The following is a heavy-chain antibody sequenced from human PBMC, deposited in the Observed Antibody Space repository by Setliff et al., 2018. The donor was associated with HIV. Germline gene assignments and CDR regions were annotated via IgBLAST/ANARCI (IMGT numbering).Heavy chain of an antibody. CDR3: AKDPGGTTAHY. J-gene: IGHJ4*02. Sequence: GGSLRLSCAASGFTFSDYYMSWIRQAPGKGLEWVSTISGSGGSTYYADSVKGRFTISRDNSKNTLYLQMNSLRAEDTAVYYCAKDPGGTTAHYWGQGTLVTVSS. CDR1: GFTFSDYY. CDR2: ISGSGGST. D-gene: IGHD1-7*01. V-gene: IGHV3-23*01.